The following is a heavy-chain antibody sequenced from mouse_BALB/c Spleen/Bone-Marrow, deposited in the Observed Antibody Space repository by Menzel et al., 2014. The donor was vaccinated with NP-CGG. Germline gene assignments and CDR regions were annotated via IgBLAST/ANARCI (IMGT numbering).Heavy chain of an antibody. CDR2: ISSGSSTI. CDR1: GFTFSSFR. D-gene: IGHD2-1*01. J-gene: IGHJ3*01. CDR3: ARGGNFAWFAY. Sequence: EVMLVESGGGLVQPGGSRKLSCAASGFTFSSFRMHWVRQAPEKGLEWVAYISSGSSTIYYADTVKGRFTISRDNPKNTLFLQMTSLRSEDTAMYYCARGGNFAWFAYWGQGTLVTVSA. V-gene: IGHV5-17*02.